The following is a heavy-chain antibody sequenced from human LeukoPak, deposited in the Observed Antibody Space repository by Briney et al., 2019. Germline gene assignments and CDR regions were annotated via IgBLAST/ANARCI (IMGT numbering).Heavy chain of an antibody. CDR2: TYYSGST. CDR1: AGSISSYY. J-gene: IGHJ4*02. V-gene: IGHV4-59*01. D-gene: IGHD5-12*01. Sequence: SETLSLTCTVSAGSISSYYWSWIRQPPGKGLEWIGYTYYSGSTNYNPSLKSRVTISVDTSKNQFSLKLSSVTAADTAVYYCARGHSGYDYHFDYWGQGTLVTVSS. CDR3: ARGHSGYDYHFDY.